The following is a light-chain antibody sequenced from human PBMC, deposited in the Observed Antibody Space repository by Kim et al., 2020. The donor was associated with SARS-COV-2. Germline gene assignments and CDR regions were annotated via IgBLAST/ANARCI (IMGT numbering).Light chain of an antibody. CDR2: GAS. CDR1: QSVSSD. CDR3: QQYNKWPPWT. J-gene: IGKJ1*01. V-gene: IGKV3-15*01. Sequence: VSPGERATLSCRASQSVSSDLAWYQQKPGQAPRLLIYGASTRATGIPARFSGSGSGTEFTLTISSLQSEDLAVYYCQQYNKWPPWTFGQGTKVDIK.